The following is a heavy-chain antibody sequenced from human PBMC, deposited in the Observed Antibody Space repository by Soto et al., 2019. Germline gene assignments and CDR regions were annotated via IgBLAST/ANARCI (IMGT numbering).Heavy chain of an antibody. CDR3: VKAQEPITMVRGVFDY. V-gene: IGHV3-64D*06. CDR1: GFTFSSYA. J-gene: IGHJ4*02. D-gene: IGHD3-10*01. Sequence: GGSLRLSCSASGFTFSSYAMHWVRQAPGKGLEYVSAISSNGGSTYYADSVKGRFTISRDNSKNTLYLQMSSLRAEDTAVYYCVKAQEPITMVRGVFDYWGQGTLVTVSS. CDR2: ISSNGGST.